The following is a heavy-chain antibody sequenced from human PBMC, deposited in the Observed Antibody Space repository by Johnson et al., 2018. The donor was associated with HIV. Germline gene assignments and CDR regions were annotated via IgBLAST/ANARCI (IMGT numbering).Heavy chain of an antibody. CDR2: INWNGGST. D-gene: IGHD2-2*01. CDR1: EFTVRSNY. CDR3: ARGKLPAALRRGDAFDI. V-gene: IGHV3-20*04. Sequence: VQLVESGGGLVQPGGSVRLSCAASEFTVRSNYMHWVRQAPGKGLEWVSGINWNGGSTGYADSVKGRFTISRDTAKNSLYLQMNSLRAEDTALYYCARGKLPAALRRGDAFDIWGQGTMVTVSS. J-gene: IGHJ3*02.